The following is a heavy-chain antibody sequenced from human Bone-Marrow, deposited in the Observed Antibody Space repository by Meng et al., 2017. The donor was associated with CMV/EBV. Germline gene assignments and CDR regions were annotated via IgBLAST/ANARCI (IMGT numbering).Heavy chain of an antibody. CDR1: GYTFTSYY. CDR2: INPSGGST. CDR3: ARDRSPNWNLGYFDY. J-gene: IGHJ4*02. V-gene: IGHV1-46*01. Sequence: ASVKVSCKASGYTFTSYYMHWVRQAPGQGLEWMGIINPSGGSTSYAQKFQGRVTMTRDTSTSTAYMELSSLRSEDTAVYYCARDRSPNWNLGYFDYWGQGTLVTVSS. D-gene: IGHD1-20*01.